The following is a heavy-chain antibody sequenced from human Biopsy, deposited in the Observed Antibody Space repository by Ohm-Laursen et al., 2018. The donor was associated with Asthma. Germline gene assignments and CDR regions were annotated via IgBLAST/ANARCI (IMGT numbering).Heavy chain of an antibody. CDR3: ARAGDTNDYGPAFDI. J-gene: IGHJ3*02. CDR2: MNAGGSR. CDR1: GVNVANNY. V-gene: IGHV3-53*01. D-gene: IGHD4-17*01. Sequence: GSLRLSCAASGVNVANNYMTWVRQAPGKGLEWVSIMNAGGSRFYADRVKGRFTISRDNSKNTLYLQMDSLRPEDTALYYCARAGDTNDYGPAFDIWGLGTMVTVSS.